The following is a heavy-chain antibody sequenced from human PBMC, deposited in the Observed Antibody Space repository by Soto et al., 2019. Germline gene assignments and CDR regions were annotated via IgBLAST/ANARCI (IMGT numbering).Heavy chain of an antibody. Sequence: QVQLVQSGAEVKKPGSSVKVSCKASGGTFSSYAISWVRQAPGQGLEWMGGIIPIFGTANYAQKFQGRVTITAVESTSTAYMELSSLRSEDTAVYYCASGGGFFGVVIPYPYGMDVWGQGTTVTVSS. CDR3: ASGGGFFGVVIPYPYGMDV. CDR1: GGTFSSYA. V-gene: IGHV1-69*01. J-gene: IGHJ6*02. D-gene: IGHD3-3*01. CDR2: IIPIFGTA.